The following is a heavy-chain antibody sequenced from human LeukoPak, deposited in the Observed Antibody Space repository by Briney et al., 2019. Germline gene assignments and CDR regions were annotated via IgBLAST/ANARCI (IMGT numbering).Heavy chain of an antibody. V-gene: IGHV5-51*03. CDR3: ARRGGRIGEQPNGMDV. D-gene: IGHD1-26*01. J-gene: IGHJ6*03. CDR2: IYPGDSDT. CDR1: GYSFTSYW. Sequence: GESLKISCKGSGYSFTSYWIGWVRQMPGKGLEWMVIIYPGDSDTGYRPSFQGQVTTSAEKSISTAYLQWSSRKASDTAMYYWARRGGRIGEQPNGMDVWGKGTTVTVSS.